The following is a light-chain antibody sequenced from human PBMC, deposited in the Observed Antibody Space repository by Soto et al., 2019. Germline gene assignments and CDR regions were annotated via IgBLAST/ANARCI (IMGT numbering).Light chain of an antibody. CDR2: GTF. V-gene: IGKV3-15*01. J-gene: IGKJ4*01. CDR1: QSVYIN. CDR3: QQYNKWPLT. Sequence: EIVMTQSPATLSVSPGERATLSYRASQSVYINLAWYQQKPGQAPRLLIHGTFTRATGIPARFSGSGSGTEFTLTISSLQSEDFAVYYCQQYNKWPLTFGGGTKVEIK.